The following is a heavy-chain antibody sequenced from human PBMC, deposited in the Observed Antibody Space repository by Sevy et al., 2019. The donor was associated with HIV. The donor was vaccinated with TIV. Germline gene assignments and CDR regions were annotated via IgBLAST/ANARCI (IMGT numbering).Heavy chain of an antibody. J-gene: IGHJ6*02. D-gene: IGHD3-9*01. CDR2: ISGSGGST. CDR3: AKAWSYDILTGYDNPYYYYGMDV. CDR1: GFTFSSYA. Sequence: GGSLRLSCAASGFTFSSYAMSWVRQAPGKGLEWVSAISGSGGSTYYADSVKGRFTISRDNSKNTLYLQMNSLRAEDTAVYYCAKAWSYDILTGYDNPYYYYGMDVWGQGTTVTVSS. V-gene: IGHV3-23*01.